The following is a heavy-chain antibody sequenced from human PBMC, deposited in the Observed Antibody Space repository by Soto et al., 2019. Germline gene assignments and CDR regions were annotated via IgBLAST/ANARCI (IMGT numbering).Heavy chain of an antibody. J-gene: IGHJ5*02. D-gene: IGHD4-17*01. Sequence: SETLSLTCTVSGASISSYFWTWIRQPAGKGLDWIGRISTSGSTNYNPSLKSRVTISVDTSKNQFSLKLSSVTAADTAVYYCARDYDYGGNFQYWFDPWGQGTLVTVSS. V-gene: IGHV4-4*07. CDR3: ARDYDYGGNFQYWFDP. CDR1: GASISSYF. CDR2: ISTSGST.